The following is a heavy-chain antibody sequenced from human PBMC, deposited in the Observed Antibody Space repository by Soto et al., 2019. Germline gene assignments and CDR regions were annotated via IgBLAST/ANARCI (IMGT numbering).Heavy chain of an antibody. D-gene: IGHD2-2*01. CDR2: IIPEFGTT. V-gene: IGHV1-69*06. CDR1: GGTLG. Sequence: QVQLVQSGAEVKKHGSSVKVSCKASGGTLGFSWVRQAPGQGLEWMGGIIPEFGTTNYAAKFQGRVTIIADKSTNTAYMELRGLSSEDTAVYYCASDDCSSTSCLYGMDVWGQGTTVTVSS. CDR3: ASDDCSSTSCLYGMDV. J-gene: IGHJ6*02.